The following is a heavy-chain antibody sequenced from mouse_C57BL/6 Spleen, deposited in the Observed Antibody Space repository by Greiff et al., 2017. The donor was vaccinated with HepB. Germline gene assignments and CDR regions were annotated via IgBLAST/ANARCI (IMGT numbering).Heavy chain of an antibody. V-gene: IGHV1-81*01. D-gene: IGHD1-1*01. CDR2: IYPRSGNT. CDR1: GYTFTSYG. CDR3: ARGSYYGSSYSYAMDY. Sequence: VKLMESGAELARPGASVKLSCKASGYTFTSYGISWVKQRTGQGLEWIGEIYPRSGNTYYNEKFKGKATLTADKSSSTAYMELRSLTSEDSAVYFCARGSYYGSSYSYAMDYWGQGTSVTVSS. J-gene: IGHJ4*01.